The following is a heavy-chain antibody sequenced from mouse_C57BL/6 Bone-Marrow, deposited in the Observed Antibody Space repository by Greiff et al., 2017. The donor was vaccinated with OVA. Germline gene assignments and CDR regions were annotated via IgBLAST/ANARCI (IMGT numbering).Heavy chain of an antibody. Sequence: EVMLVESGGGLVQPGGSLKLSCAASGFTFSDYYMYWVRQTPEKRLEWVAYISNGGGSTYYPDTVKGRFTISRDNAKNTLYLQMSRLKSEDTAMYYCARRGYYGSIFDYWGQGTTLTVSS. CDR2: ISNGGGST. J-gene: IGHJ2*01. D-gene: IGHD1-1*01. CDR3: ARRGYYGSIFDY. V-gene: IGHV5-12*01. CDR1: GFTFSDYY.